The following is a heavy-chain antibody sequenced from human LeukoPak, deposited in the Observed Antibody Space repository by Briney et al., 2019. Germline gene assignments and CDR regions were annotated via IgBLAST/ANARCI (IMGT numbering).Heavy chain of an antibody. Sequence: GGSLRLSCAASGFTFSRYSMNWVRQAPGKGLEWVSYISSSSSTIYYADSVKGRFTISRDNAKNSLYLQMNSLRAEDTAVYYCARDILTGYSSYYFDYWGQGTLVTVSS. D-gene: IGHD3-9*01. CDR2: ISSSSSTI. V-gene: IGHV3-48*01. CDR1: GFTFSRYS. CDR3: ARDILTGYSSYYFDY. J-gene: IGHJ4*02.